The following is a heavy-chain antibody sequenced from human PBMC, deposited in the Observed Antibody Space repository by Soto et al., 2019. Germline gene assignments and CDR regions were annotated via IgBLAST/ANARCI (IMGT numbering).Heavy chain of an antibody. Sequence: PGGSLRLSCAASGFTFDDYAMHWVRQVPGKGLEWVSGIHWNAGDIGYADSVQGRFIISRDNDKNFLYLQMNSLRPEDTALYFCAKGYSSTWFRDAFDFWGQGTMVTVSS. V-gene: IGHV3-9*01. D-gene: IGHD6-13*01. J-gene: IGHJ3*01. CDR1: GFTFDDYA. CDR3: AKGYSSTWFRDAFDF. CDR2: IHWNAGDI.